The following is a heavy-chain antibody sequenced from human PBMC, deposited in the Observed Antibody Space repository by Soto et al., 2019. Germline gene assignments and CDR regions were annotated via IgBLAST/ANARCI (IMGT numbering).Heavy chain of an antibody. CDR3: ARENGHPGHNYAMDV. V-gene: IGHV3-11*01. CDR1: GFSFSAYY. Sequence: GVLRLSCAASGFSFSAYYMSWIRQAPGKGLEWVSYISFNGDVTRYSDSVEGRFTVSRDNAKKSLCLQMNSLRVEDTAVYYCARENGHPGHNYAMDVWGQGTTVTVSS. D-gene: IGHD2-8*01. CDR2: ISFNGDVT. J-gene: IGHJ6*02.